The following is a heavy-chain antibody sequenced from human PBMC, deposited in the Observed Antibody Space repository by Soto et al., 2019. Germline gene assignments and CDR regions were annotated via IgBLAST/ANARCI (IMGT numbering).Heavy chain of an antibody. CDR2: IYYSGAT. CDR3: ARLSAVRGVIHY. D-gene: IGHD3-10*01. Sequence: QLQLQESGPGLVKPPETLTLTCTVSGASLSGRSSHSWGWIRQPPGKGLEWIGTIYYSGATYYSPSLQSRVTISVDPSKNHFSLVVSSLTAADTAVYFCARLSAVRGVIHYWGRGTLVAVSS. CDR1: GASLSGRSSHS. J-gene: IGHJ4*02. V-gene: IGHV4-39*02.